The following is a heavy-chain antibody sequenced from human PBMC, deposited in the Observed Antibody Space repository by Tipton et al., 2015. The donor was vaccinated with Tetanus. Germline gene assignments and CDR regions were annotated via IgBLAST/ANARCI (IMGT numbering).Heavy chain of an antibody. CDR1: GGSISSGGYF. Sequence: GLVKPSQTLSLTCSVSGGSISSGGYFWNWVRQHPGKGLEWIGYIYYSGDTYINPSLKSRVTMSVDTSKNQISLNLSSVTAADTAVYYCARDQGGGRVVQLNWFDPWGQGALVTVSS. D-gene: IGHD6-6*01. J-gene: IGHJ5*02. CDR2: IYYSGDT. CDR3: ARDQGGGRVVQLNWFDP. V-gene: IGHV4-31*03.